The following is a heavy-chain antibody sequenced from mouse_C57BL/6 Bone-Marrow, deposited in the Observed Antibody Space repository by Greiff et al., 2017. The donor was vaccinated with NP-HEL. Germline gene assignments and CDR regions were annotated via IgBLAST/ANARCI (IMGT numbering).Heavy chain of an antibody. V-gene: IGHV5-4*03. CDR2: ISDGGSYT. J-gene: IGHJ1*03. D-gene: IGHD1-1*01. CDR3: ARAGVKYYYGSSYWYFDV. CDR1: GFTFSSYA. Sequence: EVMLVESGGGLVKPGGSLKLSCAASGFTFSSYAMSWVRQTPEKRLEWVATISDGGSYTYYPDNVKGRFTISRANAKNNLYLQMSHLKSEDTAMYYCARAGVKYYYGSSYWYFDVWGTGTTVTVSS.